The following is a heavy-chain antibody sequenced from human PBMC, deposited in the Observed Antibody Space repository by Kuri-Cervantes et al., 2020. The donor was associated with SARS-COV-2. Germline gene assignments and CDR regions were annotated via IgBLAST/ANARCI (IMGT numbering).Heavy chain of an antibody. CDR2: VKTNSGNT. J-gene: IGHJ4*02. CDR1: ETTFPNYD. D-gene: IGHD2-21*01. CDR3: YCAPKEGFDS. Sequence: ASVKVSCKTPETTFPNYDINWVRQATGQGLEWMGMVKTNSGNTLYAQFFQGRVTMTRDISTSTVYMELSSLTSEDTAIYYCYCAPKEGFDSWGQGTLVTVFS. V-gene: IGHV1-8*01.